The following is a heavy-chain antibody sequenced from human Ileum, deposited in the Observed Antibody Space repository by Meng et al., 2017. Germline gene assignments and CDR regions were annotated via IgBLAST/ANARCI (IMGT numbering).Heavy chain of an antibody. CDR1: GFTFSSYA. J-gene: IGHJ4*02. CDR3: AREEQWLFDY. D-gene: IGHD6-19*01. Sequence: GGSLRLSCAASGFTFSSYAMHWVRQAPGKGLEWVAVISYDGSNKYYADSVKGRFTISRDNSKNTLYLQMNSLRAEDTVVYYCAREEQWLFDYWGQGTLVTVSS. V-gene: IGHV3-30*04. CDR2: ISYDGSNK.